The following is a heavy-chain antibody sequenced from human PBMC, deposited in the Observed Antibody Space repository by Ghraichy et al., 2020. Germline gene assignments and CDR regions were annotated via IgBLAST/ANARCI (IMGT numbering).Heavy chain of an antibody. D-gene: IGHD5-18*01. CDR1: GYSISSGYY. CDR3: ARSVRYGPNWFDP. Sequence: SQTLSLTCTVSGYSISSGYYWGWIRQPPGKGLEWIGSIYHSGSTYYNPSLKSRVTISVDTSKNQFSLKLSSVTAADTAVYYCARSVRYGPNWFDPWGQGTLVTVSS. J-gene: IGHJ5*02. V-gene: IGHV4-38-2*02. CDR2: IYHSGST.